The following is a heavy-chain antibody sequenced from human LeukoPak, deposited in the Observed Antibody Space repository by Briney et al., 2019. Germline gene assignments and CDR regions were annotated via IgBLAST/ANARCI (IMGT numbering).Heavy chain of an antibody. CDR3: ASMITFAGGWFDP. CDR2: ISGSGGST. CDR1: GFTFSSYA. J-gene: IGHJ5*02. D-gene: IGHD3-16*01. Sequence: QTGGSLRLSCAASGFTFSSYAMSWVRQAPGKGLEWVSAISGSGGSTYYADSVKGRFTISRDNSKNTLYLQMNSLRAEDTAVYYCASMITFAGGWFDPWGQGTLVTVSS. V-gene: IGHV3-23*01.